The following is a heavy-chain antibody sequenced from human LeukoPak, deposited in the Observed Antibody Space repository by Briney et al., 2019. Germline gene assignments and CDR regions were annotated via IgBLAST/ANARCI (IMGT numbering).Heavy chain of an antibody. V-gene: IGHV3-74*01. D-gene: IGHD1-20*01. J-gene: IGHJ3*02. CDR3: ARDFSMTGALDAFDI. Sequence: GGSLRLSCAASGFTFSSYWMHWVRQAPGKGLVWVSRINSDGSSTSYADSVKGRFTISRDNAKNTLYLQMNSLRAEDTAVYYCARDFSMTGALDAFDIWGQGTMVTVSS. CDR1: GFTFSSYW. CDR2: INSDGSST.